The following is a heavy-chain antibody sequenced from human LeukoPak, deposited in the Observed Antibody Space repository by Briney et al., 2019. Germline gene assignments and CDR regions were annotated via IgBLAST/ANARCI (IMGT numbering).Heavy chain of an antibody. CDR1: GFTFSSYA. CDR2: ISGSGGST. Sequence: GGSLRLSCAASGFTFSSYAMSWVRQAPGKGLEWVSAISGSGGSTYYADSVKGRFTISRDNSKNTLYLQMNSLRAEDTAVYYCAKSLFVVVPAAVDLDYWGQGTLVTVSS. D-gene: IGHD2-2*01. J-gene: IGHJ4*02. V-gene: IGHV3-23*01. CDR3: AKSLFVVVPAAVDLDY.